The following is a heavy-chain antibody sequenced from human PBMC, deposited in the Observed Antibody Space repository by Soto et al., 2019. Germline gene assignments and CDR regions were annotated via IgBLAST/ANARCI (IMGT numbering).Heavy chain of an antibody. CDR3: ARAPYGGSLDY. J-gene: IGHJ4*02. V-gene: IGHV1-3*01. Sequence: GASVKVSCKASGYTFTSYAMHWVRQAPGQRLEWMGWINAGNGNAFYSQRFQGRVTITRDTSASTAYMELSSLTSEDTAVYYCARAPYGGSLDYWGQGILVTVS. D-gene: IGHD4-17*01. CDR1: GYTFTSYA. CDR2: INAGNGNA.